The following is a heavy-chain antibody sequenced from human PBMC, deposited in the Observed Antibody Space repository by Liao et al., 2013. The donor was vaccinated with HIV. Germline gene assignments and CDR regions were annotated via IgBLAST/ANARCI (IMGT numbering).Heavy chain of an antibody. Sequence: QVQLQQWGAGLLKPLETLSLTCAVYGGSFGNYYWSWLRQRPGKGLEWIGRIYASGTTNHNPSLTSRVTLSLDTSKSQLSLNLTSVTAADTAVYYCARGPLSKPAPDYWGRGTRVTVSS. J-gene: IGHJ4*01. CDR1: GGSFGNYY. CDR2: IYASGTT. CDR3: ARGPLSKPAPDY. V-gene: IGHV4-34*01.